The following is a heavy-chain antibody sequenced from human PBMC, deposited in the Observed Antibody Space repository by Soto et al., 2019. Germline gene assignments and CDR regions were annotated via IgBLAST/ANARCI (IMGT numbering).Heavy chain of an antibody. Sequence: GASVKVSCKVSGYTLTELSMHWVRQAPGKGLEWMGGFDPEDGETIYAQKFQGRVTMTEDTSTDTAYMELSSLRSEDTAVYYCMVRNWNYFPWRPKADYWGQGTLVTVSS. D-gene: IGHD1-7*01. J-gene: IGHJ4*02. CDR3: MVRNWNYFPWRPKADY. CDR1: GYTLTELS. CDR2: FDPEDGET. V-gene: IGHV1-24*01.